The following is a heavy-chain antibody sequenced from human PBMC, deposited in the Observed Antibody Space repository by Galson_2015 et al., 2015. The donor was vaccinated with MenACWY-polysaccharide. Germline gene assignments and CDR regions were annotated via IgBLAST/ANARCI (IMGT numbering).Heavy chain of an antibody. Sequence: PALVKPTQTLTLTCTFSGFSLSTSGVGVGWIRQPPGKALEWLALIYWDDDKRYSPSLKSRLTITKDTSKNQVVLTMTNMDPVDTATYYCAHRTTRATAGYSSGWYDPPDYWGQGTLVTVSS. J-gene: IGHJ4*02. D-gene: IGHD6-19*01. V-gene: IGHV2-5*02. CDR2: IYWDDDK. CDR3: AHRTTRATAGYSSGWYDPPDY. CDR1: GFSLSTSGVG.